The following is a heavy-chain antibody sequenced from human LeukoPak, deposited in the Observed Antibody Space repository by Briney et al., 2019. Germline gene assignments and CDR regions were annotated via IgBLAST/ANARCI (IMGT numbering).Heavy chain of an antibody. CDR1: GFTFSNYW. Sequence: PGGSLRLSCAASGFTFSNYWMSWVRQAPGKGLEWVANIEQDGSERYYVDSVKGRFTISRDNAKNSLYLQMNSLRAEDTAVYYCARRFSTTVTTFDYWGQGTLVTVSS. J-gene: IGHJ4*02. CDR2: IEQDGSER. D-gene: IGHD4-11*01. V-gene: IGHV3-7*01. CDR3: ARRFSTTVTTFDY.